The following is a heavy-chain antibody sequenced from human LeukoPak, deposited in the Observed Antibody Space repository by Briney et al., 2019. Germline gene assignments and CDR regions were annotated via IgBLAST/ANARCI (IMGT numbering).Heavy chain of an antibody. CDR1: GFTFSSYA. CDR2: ISLSGGST. V-gene: IGHV3-23*01. J-gene: IGHJ4*02. D-gene: IGHD2-15*01. CDR3: ARQLGYCSGDSCYFDF. Sequence: PGGSLRLSCAASGFTFSSYAMSWVRQAPGKGLEWVSAISLSGGSTYYADSVKGRFTLSRDNSKNTLYLQMNSLRVEDTAVYYCARQLGYCSGDSCYFDFWGQGTLVTVSS.